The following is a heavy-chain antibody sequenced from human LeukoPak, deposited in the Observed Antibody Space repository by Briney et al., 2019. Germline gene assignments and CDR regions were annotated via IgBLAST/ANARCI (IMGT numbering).Heavy chain of an antibody. D-gene: IGHD6-13*01. CDR1: GTSISSYY. J-gene: IGHJ4*02. CDR3: TRPGSSWLTDY. Sequence: SETLSLICTVSGTSISSYYWSWIRQPPGKGLEWIGSLYYTGGTYYNPSLKSRVTISVDTSKNQFSLKLSSVTAADTAVYYCTRPGSSWLTDYWGQGTLVTVSS. CDR2: LYYTGGT. V-gene: IGHV4-59*05.